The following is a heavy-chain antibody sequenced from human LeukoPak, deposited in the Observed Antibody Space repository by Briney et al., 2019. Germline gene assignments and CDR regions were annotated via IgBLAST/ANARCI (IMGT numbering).Heavy chain of an antibody. Sequence: SETLSLTCAVSGDSISSGDYSWSWIRQPPGKGLEWIGYIYHSGSTYYNPSLKSRVSISIDGSKNQLSLKLTSVTAADTAVYYCARNSGSYIVFNYWGQGTLVTVSS. V-gene: IGHV4-30-2*01. CDR1: GDSISSGDYS. J-gene: IGHJ4*02. D-gene: IGHD3-10*01. CDR3: ARNSGSYIVFNY. CDR2: IYHSGST.